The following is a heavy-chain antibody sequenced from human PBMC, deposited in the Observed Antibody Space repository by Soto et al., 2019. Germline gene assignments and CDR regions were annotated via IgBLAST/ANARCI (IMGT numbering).Heavy chain of an antibody. Sequence: QVQLVQSGAEVKKPGASVKVSCKASGYTFTSYAMHWVRQAPGQRLEWMGWINAGNGNTKYSQKFQGRVTITRDTSASTAYMEVSSLRSEDTAVYYCAGDPGYSSGWYSGAFDIWGQGTMVTVSS. CDR2: INAGNGNT. V-gene: IGHV1-3*01. CDR1: GYTFTSYA. D-gene: IGHD6-19*01. CDR3: AGDPGYSSGWYSGAFDI. J-gene: IGHJ3*02.